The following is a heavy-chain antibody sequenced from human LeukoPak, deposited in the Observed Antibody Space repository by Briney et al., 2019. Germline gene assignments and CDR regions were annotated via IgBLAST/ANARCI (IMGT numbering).Heavy chain of an antibody. CDR2: IRHDESII. J-gene: IGHJ3*02. CDR1: GFSFSNYV. V-gene: IGHV3-30*02. CDR3: ARVLIMNHDQAFGI. D-gene: IGHD1-14*01. Sequence: GGSLRLSCAASGFSFSNYVMHWVRQAPAKALEWVASIRHDESIIHYTDSVKGRFTISRDTSKNTPYLQMNSLRGDDTAVYYCARVLIMNHDQAFGIWGRGTMVTVSS.